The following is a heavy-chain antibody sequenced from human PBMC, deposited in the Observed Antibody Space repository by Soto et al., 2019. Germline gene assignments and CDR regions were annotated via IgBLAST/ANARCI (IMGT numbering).Heavy chain of an antibody. CDR3: ARQLVVSAATRYYYYYGMDV. J-gene: IGHJ6*02. CDR1: GYSFTSYW. CDR2: IYPGDSDT. D-gene: IGHD2-2*01. V-gene: IGHV5-51*01. Sequence: GESLKISCKGSGYSFTSYWIGWVRQMPGKGLEWMGIIYPGDSDTRYSPSFQGQVTISADKSISTAYLQWSSLKASDTAMYYCARQLVVSAATRYYYYYGMDVWGQGTTVTVSS.